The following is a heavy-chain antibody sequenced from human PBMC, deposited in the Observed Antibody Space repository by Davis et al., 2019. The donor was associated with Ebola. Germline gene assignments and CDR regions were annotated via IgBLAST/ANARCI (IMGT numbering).Heavy chain of an antibody. Sequence: SETLSLTCTVSGGSISSGDYYWSWIRQPPGKRLEWIGYIHYSGSTYYNPSLKSRLTISRDTSKNQFSLKLSSVTAADTVVYYCARVRGCSGGSCYVLFDDWGQGTLVTVSS. CDR3: ARVRGCSGGSCYVLFDD. CDR2: IHYSGST. CDR1: GGSISSGDYY. J-gene: IGHJ4*02. V-gene: IGHV4-30-4*01. D-gene: IGHD2-15*01.